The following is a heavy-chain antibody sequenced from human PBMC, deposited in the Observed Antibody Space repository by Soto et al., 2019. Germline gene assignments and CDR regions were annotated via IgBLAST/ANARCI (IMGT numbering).Heavy chain of an antibody. CDR2: ISYDGSNK. V-gene: IGHV3-30-3*01. CDR3: AREGSSSSCYIHYYYYCGMDV. Sequence: PGGSLRLSCAASGFTFSSYAMHWVRQAPGKGLEWVAVISYDGSNKYYADSVKGRFTISRDNSKNTLYLQMNSLRAEDTAVYYCAREGSSSSCYIHYYYYCGMDVWGQGTTVTVS. D-gene: IGHD6-13*01. CDR1: GFTFSSYA. J-gene: IGHJ6*02.